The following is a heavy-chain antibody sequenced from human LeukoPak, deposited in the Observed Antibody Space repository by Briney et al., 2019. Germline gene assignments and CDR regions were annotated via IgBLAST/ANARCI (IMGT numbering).Heavy chain of an antibody. Sequence: SLRLSCTASGFTFGDYAMSWVRQAPGKGLAWVGFSRSKAYGGTTEYAASVKGRFTISRDDSKSLAYLQMNSLKTEDTAVYYCTRGGSSWYWLDYWGQGTLVTVSS. V-gene: IGHV3-49*04. CDR1: GFTFGDYA. CDR2: SRSKAYGGTT. J-gene: IGHJ4*02. D-gene: IGHD6-13*01. CDR3: TRGGSSWYWLDY.